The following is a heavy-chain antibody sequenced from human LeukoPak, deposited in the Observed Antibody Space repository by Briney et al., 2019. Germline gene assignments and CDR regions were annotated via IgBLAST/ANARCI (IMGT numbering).Heavy chain of an antibody. CDR3: VKAGASSSWEVYYYYYGMDV. CDR1: GFTFSSYA. Sequence: TGGSLRLSCSASGFTFSSYAMHWVRQAPGKGLEYVSAISSNGGSTYYADSVKGRFTISRDNSKNTLYLQMRSLRAEDTAVYYCVKAGASSSWEVYYYYYGMDVWGQGTTVTVSS. D-gene: IGHD6-13*01. V-gene: IGHV3-64D*09. CDR2: ISSNGGST. J-gene: IGHJ6*02.